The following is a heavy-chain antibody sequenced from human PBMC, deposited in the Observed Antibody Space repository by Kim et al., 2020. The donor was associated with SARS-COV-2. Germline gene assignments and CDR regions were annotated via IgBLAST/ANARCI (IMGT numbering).Heavy chain of an antibody. Sequence: HADSVRGRFTTYRDKSKKPLYLQMNSLRAEDTAVYYCAKVRGIAASFDYWGQGTLVTVSS. J-gene: IGHJ4*02. V-gene: IGHV3-23*01. D-gene: IGHD2-15*01. CDR3: AKVRGIAASFDY.